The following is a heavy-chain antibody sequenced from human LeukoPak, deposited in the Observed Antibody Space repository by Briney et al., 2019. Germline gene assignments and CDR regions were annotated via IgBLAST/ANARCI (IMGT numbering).Heavy chain of an antibody. CDR1: GFTFSTCA. CDR2: ISGSGTGT. V-gene: IGHV3-23*01. D-gene: IGHD4-23*01. CDR3: VSHPRSGGNFDY. J-gene: IGHJ4*02. Sequence: GRSLRLSCAASGFTFSTCAMSWVRQAPGKGLEWVSAISGSGTGTYYADSVKGRFTISRDNSKNTLYLEMNNLRAEDTAIYYCVSHPRSGGNFDYWGQGTLVTVSS.